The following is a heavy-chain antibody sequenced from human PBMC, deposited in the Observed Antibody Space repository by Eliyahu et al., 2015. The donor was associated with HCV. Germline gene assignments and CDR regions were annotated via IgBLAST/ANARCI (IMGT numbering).Heavy chain of an antibody. J-gene: IGHJ4*02. CDR3: AREGGYSPAFDY. CDR2: ISYDGSNK. Sequence: QVQLVESGGGVVQPGRSLRLSCAASGFTFSSYAMHWVRQAPGKGLEWVAVISYDGSNKYYADSVKGRFTISRDNSKNTLYLQMNSLRAEDTAVYYCAREGGYSPAFDYWGQGTLVTVSS. V-gene: IGHV3-30-3*01. CDR1: GFTFSSYA. D-gene: IGHD3-22*01.